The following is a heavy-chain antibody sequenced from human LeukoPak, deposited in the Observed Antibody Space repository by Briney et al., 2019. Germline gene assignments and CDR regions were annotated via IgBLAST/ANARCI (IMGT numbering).Heavy chain of an antibody. V-gene: IGHV5-51*01. CDR2: IYPGDSDT. D-gene: IGHD6-19*01. CDR3: ARHHSSGGVDY. J-gene: IGHJ4*02. CDR1: GYSFTSYW. Sequence: GXXLKISCKGSGYSFTSYWIGGVRQMPGKGLEWMGIIYPGDSDTRYSPSFQGQVTISADKSISTAYLQWSSLKASDTAMYYCARHHSSGGVDYWGQGTLVTVSS.